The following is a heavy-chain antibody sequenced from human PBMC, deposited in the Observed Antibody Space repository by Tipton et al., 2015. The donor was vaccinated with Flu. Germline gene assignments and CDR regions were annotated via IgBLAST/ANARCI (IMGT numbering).Heavy chain of an antibody. Sequence: SLRLSCAASGFSFDFYWMSWVRQAPGKGPVWVANIKKDGSEKYYVDSVKVRFTISRDNTKVALYLQLISLRVEVTGVYYCPRGRDEIVPAAIPYFGSCVQGTLVTVSS. D-gene: IGHD2-2*01. V-gene: IGHV3-7*01. CDR3: PRGRDEIVPAAIPYFGS. CDR2: IKKDGSEK. CDR1: GFSFDFYW. J-gene: IGHJ4*02.